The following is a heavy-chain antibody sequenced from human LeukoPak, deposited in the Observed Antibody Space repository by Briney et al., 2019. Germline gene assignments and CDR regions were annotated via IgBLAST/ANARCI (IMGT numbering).Heavy chain of an antibody. CDR1: GFTFSSYA. CDR3: AKDRLDGNSYGQLDC. D-gene: IGHD5-18*01. CDR2: ISSTGGIS. J-gene: IGHJ4*02. V-gene: IGHV3-23*01. Sequence: GGSLRLSCAASGFTFSSYAMNRVRQAPGKGLEWVSAISSTGGISYYADSVKGRFTIYRDNSENTLYLQLNRLRGEDTAVYYCAKDRLDGNSYGQLDCWGQGTLATVSS.